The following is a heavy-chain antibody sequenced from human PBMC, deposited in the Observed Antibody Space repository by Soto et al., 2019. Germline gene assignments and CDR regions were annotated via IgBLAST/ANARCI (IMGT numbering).Heavy chain of an antibody. CDR1: GGSISSGGYS. CDR2: IYHSGST. V-gene: IGHV4-30-2*01. Sequence: SETLSLTCAVSGGSISSGGYSWSWIRQPPGKGLEWIGYIYHSGSTYYNPSLKSRVTTSVDRSKNQFSLKLSSVTAADTAVYYCARGERYYYDSSGYLFDYWGQGTLVTVSS. CDR3: ARGERYYYDSSGYLFDY. J-gene: IGHJ4*02. D-gene: IGHD3-22*01.